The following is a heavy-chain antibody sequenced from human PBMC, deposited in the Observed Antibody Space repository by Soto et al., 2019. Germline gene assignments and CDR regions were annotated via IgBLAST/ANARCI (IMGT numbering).Heavy chain of an antibody. Sequence: SETLSLTCTVSGGSISSGDDYWSWIRQPPGKGLEWIGYIYYSGSTYYNPSLKSRVTISVDTSKNQFSLKLSSVTAADTAVYYCASAFDGKVPNFDYWGQGTLVTVSS. J-gene: IGHJ4*02. D-gene: IGHD2-15*01. CDR2: IYYSGST. CDR3: ASAFDGKVPNFDY. V-gene: IGHV4-30-4*01. CDR1: GGSISSGDDY.